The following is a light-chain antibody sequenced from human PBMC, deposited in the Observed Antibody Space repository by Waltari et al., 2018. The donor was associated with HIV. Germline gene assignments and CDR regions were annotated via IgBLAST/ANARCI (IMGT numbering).Light chain of an antibody. CDR2: GAS. V-gene: IGKV3D-7*01. CDR3: QQDYNLPPIT. J-gene: IGKJ5*01. CDR1: QSVSSSY. Sequence: EIVMTQSPATLSLSPGERATLSCRASQSVSSSYLSWCQQKPGQAPRLLIYGASTGATGIAARFSGRGSGTDFTLTITSLQPEDFAVCYCQQDYNLPPITFGQGTRLEIK.